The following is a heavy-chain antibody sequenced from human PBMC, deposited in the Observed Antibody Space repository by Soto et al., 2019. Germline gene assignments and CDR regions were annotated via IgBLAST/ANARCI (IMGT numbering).Heavy chain of an antibody. CDR3: ARSVGGSNVNFDY. V-gene: IGHV1-8*01. Sequence: ASVKVSCKASGYTFTSYDINWVRQATGQGPEWTGWMNPDSGNTGYVQKFQGRVTMTRNTAISTAYMELSSLRSEDTAVYYCARSVGGSNVNFDYWGQGTLVTVSS. CDR1: GYTFTSYD. D-gene: IGHD3-10*01. CDR2: MNPDSGNT. J-gene: IGHJ4*02.